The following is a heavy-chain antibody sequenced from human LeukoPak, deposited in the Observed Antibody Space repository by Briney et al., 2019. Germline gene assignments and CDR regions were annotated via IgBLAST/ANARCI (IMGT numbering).Heavy chain of an antibody. CDR1: GFTFSSYW. CDR2: IKSNGSST. CDR3: VRDGVGAPPFDY. J-gene: IGHJ4*02. V-gene: IGHV3-74*01. D-gene: IGHD1-26*01. Sequence: PGGSLRLSCAASGFTFSSYWMHWVRQAPGKGLVWVSRIKSNGSSTTYADSVKGRFTISRDNAKNTLLLQMNSLRAEDTAVYYCVRDGVGAPPFDYWGQGVLVTVSS.